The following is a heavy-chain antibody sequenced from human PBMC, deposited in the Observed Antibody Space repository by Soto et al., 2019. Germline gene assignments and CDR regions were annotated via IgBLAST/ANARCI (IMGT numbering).Heavy chain of an antibody. CDR2: FSLSGTT. CDR1: GASIAGSSY. J-gene: IGHJ6*02. V-gene: IGHV4-4*07. CDR3: ASSSLYGMDV. Sequence: QVQLQESGPGLMKPSETLSLTCSVSGASIAGSSYWSWIRQPAGKGLEWIGRFSLSGTTNYSPSLRSRVTMAADVSKNQSSLKVGSVTAADTAVYYCASSSLYGMDVWGQGTTVTVSS.